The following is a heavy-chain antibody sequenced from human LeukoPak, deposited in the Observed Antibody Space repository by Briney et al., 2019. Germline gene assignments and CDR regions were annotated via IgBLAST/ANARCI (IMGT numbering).Heavy chain of an antibody. J-gene: IGHJ6*04. V-gene: IGHV4-34*01. CDR3: ARAGCSSTSCYSHYYYYGMEV. CDR2: INHSGST. Sequence: SETLSLTCAVYGGPFSGYYWSWIRQPPGKGLEWIGEINHSGSTNYNPSLKSRVTISVDTSKNQFSLKLSSVTAADTAVYYCARAGCSSTSCYSHYYYYGMEVWGKGTTVTVSS. D-gene: IGHD2-2*01. CDR1: GGPFSGYY.